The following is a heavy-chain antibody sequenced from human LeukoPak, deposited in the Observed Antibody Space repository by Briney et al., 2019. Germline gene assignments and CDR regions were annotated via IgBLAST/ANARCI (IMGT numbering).Heavy chain of an antibody. D-gene: IGHD2-8*02. Sequence: GGSLRLSCAASGFTVSGNYMIWVRQAPGKGLEWVSLIYTGGSTYYADSVKGRFTISRDNSQNTLYLQMNSLRAEDTAVYYCARGNWWYYFDFWGQGTLVTVSS. CDR2: IYTGGST. V-gene: IGHV3-53*01. CDR1: GFTVSGNY. CDR3: ARGNWWYYFDF. J-gene: IGHJ4*02.